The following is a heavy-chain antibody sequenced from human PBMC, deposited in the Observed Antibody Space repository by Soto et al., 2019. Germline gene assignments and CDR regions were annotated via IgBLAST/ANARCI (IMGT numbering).Heavy chain of an antibody. CDR3: SRRAPEGFDP. CDR1: GGSFSGYY. CDR2: INHSGST. Sequence: SETLSLTCAVYGGSFSGYYWSWIRQPPGKGLEWIGEINHSGSTNYNPSLKSRVTISVDTSRNQLSLKLSSVTAADTALYYCSRRAPEGFDPWGQGTLVTVSS. J-gene: IGHJ5*02. V-gene: IGHV4-34*01.